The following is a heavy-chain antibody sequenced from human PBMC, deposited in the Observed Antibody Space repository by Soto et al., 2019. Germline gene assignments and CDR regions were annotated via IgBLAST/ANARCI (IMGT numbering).Heavy chain of an antibody. CDR3: EGPYYDILTGYYIGHYYYYGMDV. CDR2: ISAYNGNT. D-gene: IGHD3-9*01. CDR1: GYTFTSYG. V-gene: IGHV1-18*01. J-gene: IGHJ6*02. Sequence: ASVKVSCKASGYTFTSYGISWVRQAPGQGLEWMGWISAYNGNTNYAQKLQGRVTMTTDTSTSTAYMELRSLRSDDTAVYYCEGPYYDILTGYYIGHYYYYGMDVWGQGTTVTVSS.